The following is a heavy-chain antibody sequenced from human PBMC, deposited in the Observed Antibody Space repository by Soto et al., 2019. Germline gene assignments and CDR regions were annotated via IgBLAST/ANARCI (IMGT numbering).Heavy chain of an antibody. V-gene: IGHV1-2*04. Sequence: ASVKVSCQASGYTFTGCYMPWVRQAPGQGLEWMGWINPNSGGTNYAQKFQGWVTMTRDTSISTAYMELSRLRSDDTAVYYCATTTLRFLEWLSPLDYYGMDVWGQGTTVTVSS. CDR1: GYTFTGCY. J-gene: IGHJ6*02. CDR2: INPNSGGT. D-gene: IGHD3-3*01. CDR3: ATTTLRFLEWLSPLDYYGMDV.